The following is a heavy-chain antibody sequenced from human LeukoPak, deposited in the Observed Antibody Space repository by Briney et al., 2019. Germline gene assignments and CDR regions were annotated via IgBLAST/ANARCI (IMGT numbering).Heavy chain of an antibody. V-gene: IGHV3-53*01. J-gene: IGHJ3*02. Sequence: PGGSLSLSRAASVFTVTSNYMSSVRQAPGRGLGWVSVIYSDWSTYYADSVKGRLTISRDNSKNTLHLQMNGLRAEDTAVYYCARAPTLVGDYEDLDAFDIWGQGTMVTVSS. CDR1: VFTVTSNY. CDR3: ARAPTLVGDYEDLDAFDI. CDR2: IYSDWST. D-gene: IGHD4-17*01.